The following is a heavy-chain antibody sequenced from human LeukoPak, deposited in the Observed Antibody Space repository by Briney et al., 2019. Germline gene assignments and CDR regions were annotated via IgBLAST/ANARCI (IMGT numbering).Heavy chain of an antibody. CDR3: AKVTGASGGPLDY. Sequence: GGSLRLSCAASGFSVSSNYMSWVRQAPGKGLEWVSVIYSGGTTYYADSVKGRFTISRDNSKNTLYLQMNSLRAEDTAVYYCAKVTGASGGPLDYWGQGTLVTVSS. CDR2: IYSGGTT. V-gene: IGHV3-53*01. J-gene: IGHJ4*02. CDR1: GFSVSSNY. D-gene: IGHD2-15*01.